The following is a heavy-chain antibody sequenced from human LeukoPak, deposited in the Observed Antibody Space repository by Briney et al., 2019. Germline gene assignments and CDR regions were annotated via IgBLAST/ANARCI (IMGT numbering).Heavy chain of an antibody. CDR2: INPNSGGT. D-gene: IGHD6-13*01. Sequence: GASVKVSCKASGYTFTGYYMHWVRQAPGQGLEWMGWINPNSGGTKYAQKFQGRVTMTRDTSISTAYMELSRLRSDDTAVYYCARDPLAAAGTNWFDPWGQGTLVTVSS. V-gene: IGHV1-2*02. CDR3: ARDPLAAAGTNWFDP. J-gene: IGHJ5*02. CDR1: GYTFTGYY.